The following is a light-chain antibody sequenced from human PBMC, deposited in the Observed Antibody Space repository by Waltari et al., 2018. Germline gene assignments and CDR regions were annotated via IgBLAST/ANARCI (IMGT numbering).Light chain of an antibody. Sequence: EIVMTQSPATLSVSPGDRATLSCRASQSVSSNLAWYQQTPGQGPRLLIYGASTRATGIPARFSGSGSGTEFTLTISSLQSEDFAVYYCQQYNNWPLTFGGGTKVEIK. J-gene: IGKJ4*01. V-gene: IGKV3-15*01. CDR1: QSVSSN. CDR2: GAS. CDR3: QQYNNWPLT.